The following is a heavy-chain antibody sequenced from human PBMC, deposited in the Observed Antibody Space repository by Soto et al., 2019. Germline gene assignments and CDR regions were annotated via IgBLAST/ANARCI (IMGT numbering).Heavy chain of an antibody. Sequence: PGGSLRLSCTGSGFTFSAYNINWVRQAPGKGLEWVSSISSGYQIYQSDSKKGRFTISRENARNSVYLQINSLRDEDTALYYCSRSPEVGVRGGYWGQGTPVTVSS. V-gene: IGHV3-21*01. CDR3: SRSPEVGVRGGY. CDR2: ISSGYQI. J-gene: IGHJ4*02. CDR1: GFTFSAYN. D-gene: IGHD3-3*01.